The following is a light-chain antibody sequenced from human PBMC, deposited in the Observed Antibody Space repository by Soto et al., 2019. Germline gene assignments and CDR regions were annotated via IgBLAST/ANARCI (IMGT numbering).Light chain of an antibody. CDR2: AAY. V-gene: IGKV1-16*01. Sequence: DIQMTQSPSSLSASVGDRVTITCRASQGISNYLAWYQQKPGKVPKLLIYAAYSLQSGVQSRFSGSGSGTEFTLTIRSLQPDDFATYYCKQYNSYSWTFGQGTKVDIK. J-gene: IGKJ1*01. CDR3: KQYNSYSWT. CDR1: QGISNY.